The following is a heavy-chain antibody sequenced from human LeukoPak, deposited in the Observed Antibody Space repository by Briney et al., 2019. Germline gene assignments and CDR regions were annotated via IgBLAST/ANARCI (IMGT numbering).Heavy chain of an antibody. Sequence: SETLSLTCTVSGGSISSYYWSWIRQPVGKGLEWIGRIYTSGSTNYNPSLKSRVTRSVDMSKNQFSLKLSSVTAADTAVYYCARGYSSSWYGDYYYMDVWGKGTTVTVSS. J-gene: IGHJ6*03. D-gene: IGHD6-13*01. CDR1: GGSISSYY. CDR3: ARGYSSSWYGDYYYMDV. V-gene: IGHV4-4*07. CDR2: IYTSGST.